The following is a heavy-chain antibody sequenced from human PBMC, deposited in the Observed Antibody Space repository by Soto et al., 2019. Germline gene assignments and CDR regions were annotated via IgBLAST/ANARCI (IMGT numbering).Heavy chain of an antibody. D-gene: IGHD2-21*01. V-gene: IGHV3-23*01. CDR1: GCTFSSYG. CDR3: AKDPPLFCGKASRYVVRSVYDY. Sequence: PGGSLRLSCAASGCTFSSYGMSWVSKDQGKGLEWVSAISGSGGSTYYADSVKGRFTISRDNSKNTLYLQMNSLRAEDTAVYYCAKDPPLFCGKASRYVVRSVYDYLGQGTLDTVSP. J-gene: IGHJ4*02. CDR2: ISGSGGST.